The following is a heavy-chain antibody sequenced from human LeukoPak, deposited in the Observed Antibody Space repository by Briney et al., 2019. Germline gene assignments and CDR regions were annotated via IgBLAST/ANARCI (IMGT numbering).Heavy chain of an antibody. CDR3: ARVVPDGYSDY. J-gene: IGHJ4*02. CDR2: IYYSGST. D-gene: IGHD5-24*01. CDR1: GGSISNYY. V-gene: IGHV4-59*08. Sequence: PSETLSLTCTVSGGSISNYYWSWIRQPPGKGLEWIGHIYYSGSTNYNPSLKSRLTISIDTSKNQFSLKLSSVTAADTAVYYCARVVPDGYSDYWGQGTLVTVSS.